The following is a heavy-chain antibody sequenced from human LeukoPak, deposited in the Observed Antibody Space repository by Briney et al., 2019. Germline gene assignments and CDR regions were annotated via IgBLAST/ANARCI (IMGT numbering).Heavy chain of an antibody. Sequence: GGSLRLSCAASGFTFSDYYMSWIRQAPGKGLEWVSAISGSGGSTYYADSVKGRFTISRDNSKNTLYLQMNSLRAEDTAVYYCAKGGIYCSSTSCYNGFDYWGQGTLVTVSS. D-gene: IGHD2-2*02. CDR2: ISGSGGST. CDR3: AKGGIYCSSTSCYNGFDY. CDR1: GFTFSDYY. V-gene: IGHV3-23*01. J-gene: IGHJ4*02.